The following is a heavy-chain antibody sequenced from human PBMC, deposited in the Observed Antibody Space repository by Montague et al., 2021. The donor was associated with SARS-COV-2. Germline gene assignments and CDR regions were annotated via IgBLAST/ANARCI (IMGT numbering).Heavy chain of an antibody. Sequence: SETLSLTCTVSGGSISSSSYYWGWIRQLPGKGLEWIGSIYDSGSTYYNPSLKSRVTISVDTSKNHFSLKLSSVTAADTAVYYCARRGRKLLPVATTIGGFDIWGQGTMVTVSS. J-gene: IGHJ3*02. CDR1: GGSISSSSYY. CDR3: ARRGRKLLPVATTIGGFDI. D-gene: IGHD5-12*01. V-gene: IGHV4-39*02. CDR2: IYDSGST.